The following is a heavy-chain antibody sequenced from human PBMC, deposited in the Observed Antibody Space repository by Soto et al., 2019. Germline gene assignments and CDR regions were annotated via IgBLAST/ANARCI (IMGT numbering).Heavy chain of an antibody. CDR3: ARLEGLATISYYVAS. Sequence: SEPLSFTFSVSGDSINSEDYDRGWMRQPAAKGLESIASTYYRGNTYYHPALKTRVTLSLDKSKRQFSLKLNSVTAADSAVYFCARLEGLATISYYVASWGQATLVTVSS. V-gene: IGHV4-39*01. J-gene: IGHJ4*02. CDR2: TYYRGNT. CDR1: GDSINSEDYD. D-gene: IGHD3-9*01.